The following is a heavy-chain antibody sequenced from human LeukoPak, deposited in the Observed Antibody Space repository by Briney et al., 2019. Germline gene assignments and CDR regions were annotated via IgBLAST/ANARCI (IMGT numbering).Heavy chain of an antibody. Sequence: SETLSLTCTVSGGSISSHYWSWVRQPPGKGLEWIGYIYYSGSTNYNPSLKSRVTISVDTSKNQFSLKLSSVTAADTAVYYCARGGRTSGRFDPWGQGTLVTVSS. J-gene: IGHJ5*02. CDR1: GGSISSHY. CDR3: ARGGRTSGRFDP. D-gene: IGHD3-10*01. V-gene: IGHV4-59*11. CDR2: IYYSGST.